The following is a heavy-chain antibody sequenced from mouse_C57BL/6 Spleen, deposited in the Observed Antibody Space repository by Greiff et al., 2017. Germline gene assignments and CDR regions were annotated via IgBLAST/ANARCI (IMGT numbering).Heavy chain of an antibody. CDR3: ARGGYDYDADY. J-gene: IGHJ2*01. D-gene: IGHD2-4*01. V-gene: IGHV1-81*01. CDR2: IYPRSGNT. Sequence: VKLMESGAELARPGASVKLSCKASGYTFTSYGISWVKQRTGQGLEWIGEIYPRSGNTYYNEKFKGKATLTADKSSSTAYMELRSLTSEDAAVYFCARGGYDYDADYWGQGTTLTVSS. CDR1: GYTFTSYG.